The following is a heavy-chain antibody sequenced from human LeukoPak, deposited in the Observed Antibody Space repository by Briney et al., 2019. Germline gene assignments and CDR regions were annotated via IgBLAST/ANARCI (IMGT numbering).Heavy chain of an antibody. V-gene: IGHV4-61*02. CDR2: IYTSGST. CDR3: ARDRRIQLWFNAFDI. J-gene: IGHJ3*02. D-gene: IGHD5-18*01. Sequence: SETLSLTCTVSGGSISSGSYYWSWIRQPAGKGLEWIGRIYTSGSTNYNPSLKSRVTISVDTSKNQFSLKLSSVTAADTAVYYCARDRRIQLWFNAFDIWGQGTMVTVSS. CDR1: GGSISSGSYY.